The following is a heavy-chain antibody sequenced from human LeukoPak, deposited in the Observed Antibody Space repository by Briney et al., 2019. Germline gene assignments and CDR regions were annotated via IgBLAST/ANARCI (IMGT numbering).Heavy chain of an antibody. Sequence: GGSLRLSCAASGFTFSSYWMSWVRQAPGKGLEWVANIKQDGSEKYYVASVKGRFTISRDNAKNSLYLQMNSLRDEDTAVYYCARVRPYCGGDCYLGYYYGMDVWGQGTTVTVSS. CDR3: ARVRPYCGGDCYLGYYYGMDV. CDR2: IKQDGSEK. CDR1: GFTFSSYW. J-gene: IGHJ6*02. V-gene: IGHV3-7*01. D-gene: IGHD2-21*02.